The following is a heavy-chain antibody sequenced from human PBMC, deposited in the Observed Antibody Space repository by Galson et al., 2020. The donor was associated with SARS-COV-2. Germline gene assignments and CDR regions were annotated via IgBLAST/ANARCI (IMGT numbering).Heavy chain of an antibody. CDR3: ARIPHGSSYYDY. J-gene: IGHJ4*02. CDR2: IFYTGNT. Sequence: SETLSLTCTVSGYSISSGHWWGWLRQSPGKGLEWIAYIFYTGNTHYNPSLQRRVTILLDTSKNQFSLRMNSVTAVDTAVFYCARIPHGSSYYDYWGQGTLVTVSS. CDR1: GYSISSGHW. V-gene: IGHV4-28*01.